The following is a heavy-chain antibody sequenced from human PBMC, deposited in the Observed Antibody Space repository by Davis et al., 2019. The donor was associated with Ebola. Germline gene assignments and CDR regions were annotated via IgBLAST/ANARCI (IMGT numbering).Heavy chain of an antibody. Sequence: GESLKISCAASGFIINGYAMNWVRQAPGQGLEWVSSITSSSSHIYYADSVRGRFTISRDNAKNSLYLQMNSLRAEDTAVYYCASRRGGPQNGWDILAGYPWGQGTLVTVSS. V-gene: IGHV3-21*01. J-gene: IGHJ4*02. CDR3: ASRRGGPQNGWDILAGYP. CDR1: GFIINGYA. D-gene: IGHD3-9*01. CDR2: ITSSSSHI.